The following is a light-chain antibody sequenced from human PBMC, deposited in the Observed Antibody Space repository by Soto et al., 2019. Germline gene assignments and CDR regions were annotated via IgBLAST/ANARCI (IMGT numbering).Light chain of an antibody. Sequence: QSALTQPASVSGSPGQSITISCSETSSDVGGYNYVSWYQQHPGKAPKLMIYEVSNRPSGVSNRFSGSKSGNTASLTISGLQSEDEADYYCSSYTSGSTWVFGGGTKLTVL. V-gene: IGLV2-14*01. CDR2: EVS. CDR3: SSYTSGSTWV. CDR1: SSDVGGYNY. J-gene: IGLJ3*02.